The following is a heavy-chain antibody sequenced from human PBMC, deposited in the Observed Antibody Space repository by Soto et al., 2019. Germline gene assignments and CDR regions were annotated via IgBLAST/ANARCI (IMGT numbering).Heavy chain of an antibody. J-gene: IGHJ4*02. V-gene: IGHV1-18*01. D-gene: IGHD1-1*01. CDR1: GYAFTTDG. CDR2: ISAHNGNT. Sequence: QVHLVQSGAEVKKPGASVKVSCKGSGYAFTTDGITWVRQAPGQGLEWMGWISAHNGNTNYAQKLQGRVTVTRDTSTRTAYMELRILRSDDPAVYYCARGRYGDYWGQGALVTVSS. CDR3: ARGRYGDY.